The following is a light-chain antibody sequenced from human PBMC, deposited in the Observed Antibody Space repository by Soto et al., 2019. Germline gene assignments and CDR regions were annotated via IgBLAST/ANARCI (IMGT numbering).Light chain of an antibody. J-gene: IGKJ1*01. CDR1: RSVSTN. Sequence: EIVMTQSPATLSVSPGERATLSCRASRSVSTNLAWYQQKPGQAPRLLIYGASSRATGIPDRFSGSGSGTDFTLTISRLEPEDFAVYYCHQYGSSPSTFGQGTKVDIK. V-gene: IGKV3-20*01. CDR2: GAS. CDR3: HQYGSSPST.